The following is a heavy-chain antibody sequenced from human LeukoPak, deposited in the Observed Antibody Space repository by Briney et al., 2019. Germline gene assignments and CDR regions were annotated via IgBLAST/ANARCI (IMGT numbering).Heavy chain of an antibody. CDR1: GFTFSSYD. Sequence: GGSLRLSCAASGFTFSSYDMRWVRQAPGKGLEWVGLISHDGSNKYYADSVKGGFTNSRDSSKNTLFLQMNSLRAEDTAIYYCGKEVGSGWYYFDSWGQGTLVTVSS. CDR2: ISHDGSNK. V-gene: IGHV3-30*18. CDR3: GKEVGSGWYYFDS. J-gene: IGHJ4*02. D-gene: IGHD6-19*01.